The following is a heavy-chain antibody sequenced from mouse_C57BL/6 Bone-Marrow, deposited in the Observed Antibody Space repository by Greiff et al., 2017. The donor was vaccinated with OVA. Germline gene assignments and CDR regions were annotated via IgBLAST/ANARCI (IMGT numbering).Heavy chain of an antibody. CDR1: GYTFTNYW. Sequence: QVQLKESGAELVRPGTSVKMSCKASGYTFTNYWIGWAKQRPGHGLEWIGDIYPGGGYTNYNEKFKGKATLTADKSSSTAYMQFSSLTNEDSAVYYCPIYYGAWFAYWGQGTLVTVSA. J-gene: IGHJ3*01. CDR3: PIYYGAWFAY. V-gene: IGHV1-63*01. CDR2: IYPGGGYT. D-gene: IGHD2-13*01.